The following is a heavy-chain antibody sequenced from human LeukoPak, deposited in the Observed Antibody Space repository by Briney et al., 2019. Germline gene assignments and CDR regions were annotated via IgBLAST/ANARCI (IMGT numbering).Heavy chain of an antibody. CDR2: ISGSGGST. V-gene: IGHV3-23*01. CDR3: AKDSSPWDY. J-gene: IGHJ4*02. D-gene: IGHD6-6*01. CDR1: GFTVSNYD. Sequence: PGGTLRLSCAASGFTVSNYDMKWVRQAPGKGLKWVRQAPGKGLEWVSAISGSGGSTYYADSVKGRFTISRDNSKNTLYLQMNSLRGEDTAVYYCAKDSSPWDYWGQGTQVTVSS.